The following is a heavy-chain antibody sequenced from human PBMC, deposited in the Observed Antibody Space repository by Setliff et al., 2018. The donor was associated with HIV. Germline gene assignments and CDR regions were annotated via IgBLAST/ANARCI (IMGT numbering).Heavy chain of an antibody. CDR2: INANTGNP. D-gene: IGHD3-10*01. CDR3: ARDYNCASGTYNWFDP. Sequence: ASVKVSCKASGYVFTTYVINWVRQAPGRGLELMGWINANTGNPRYAPGFTGRFVFSLDTSATTAHLQINGLKTDDTAVYYCARDYNCASGTYNWFDPWGQGTLVTVSS. V-gene: IGHV7-4-1*02. J-gene: IGHJ5*02. CDR1: GYVFTTYV.